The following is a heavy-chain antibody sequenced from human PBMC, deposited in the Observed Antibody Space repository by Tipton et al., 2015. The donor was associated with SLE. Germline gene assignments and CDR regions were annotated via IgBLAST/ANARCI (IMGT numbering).Heavy chain of an antibody. CDR1: GDSISTYY. CDR2: THYSGST. CDR3: ARVSRGYSGYEWAGFFDY. Sequence: GLVKPSETLSLTCTVSGDSISTYYWNWIRQPPGKGLEWIGTTHYSGSTFYNPSLKSRVTISVDMSKNQFSVKLTSVTAADTAVYHCARVSRGYSGYEWAGFFDYWGQGALVTVSS. V-gene: IGHV4-59*12. J-gene: IGHJ4*02. D-gene: IGHD5-12*01.